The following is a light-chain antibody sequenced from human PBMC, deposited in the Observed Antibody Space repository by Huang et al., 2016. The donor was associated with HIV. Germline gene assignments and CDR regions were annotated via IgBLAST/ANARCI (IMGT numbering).Light chain of an antibody. Sequence: DIQMTQSPSSLSASIGDRVTITCRASQDISNYLAWFQQKPGQAPKSLIYAASSLHSGVPSNFSVSGSGTEFTLTISSLQPEDFATYYCQQYDSFPRTFGPGTKVDLK. CDR2: AAS. CDR3: QQYDSFPRT. J-gene: IGKJ3*01. CDR1: QDISNY. V-gene: IGKV1-16*02.